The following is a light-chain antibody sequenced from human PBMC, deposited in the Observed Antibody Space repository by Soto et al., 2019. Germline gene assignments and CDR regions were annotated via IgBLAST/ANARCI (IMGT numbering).Light chain of an antibody. CDR2: EVT. CDR3: NSYTSSSTYV. CDR1: SSDVGGFDY. J-gene: IGLJ1*01. Sequence: QSALTQPASVSGSPGQSITISCTGASSDVGGFDYVSWYQQHPGKAPKLMIYEVTNRPSGVSNRFSGSKSGNTASLTISGLQAVDEADYYCNSYTSSSTYVFGTGTKATVL. V-gene: IGLV2-14*01.